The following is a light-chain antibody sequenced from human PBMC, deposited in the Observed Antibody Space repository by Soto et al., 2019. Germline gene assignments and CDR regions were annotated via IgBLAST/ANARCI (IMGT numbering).Light chain of an antibody. CDR1: SSNIGAGYD. Sequence: QSALTQPPSVSGAPGQRVTISCTGSSSNIGAGYDVHWYQQLPGTAPKLLIYGNSNRPSGVPDRFSGSKSGTSASLAITGLQAEDEVDYYCQSYDSSLSGSSYVFGTGTKVTVL. CDR3: QSYDSSLSGSSYV. J-gene: IGLJ1*01. V-gene: IGLV1-40*01. CDR2: GNS.